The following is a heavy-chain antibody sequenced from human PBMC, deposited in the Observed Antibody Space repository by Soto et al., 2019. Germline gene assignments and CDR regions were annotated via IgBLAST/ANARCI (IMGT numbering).Heavy chain of an antibody. CDR1: GGSMNDYY. J-gene: IGHJ6*02. V-gene: IGHV4-4*07. D-gene: IGHD6-6*01. Sequence: QVQLQESGPGLVKPSETLSLTCTVSGGSMNDYYWSWIRQPAGKGLEWIGRIFTSGNTNYNPSLRSRLTMSVDTSTTQVSLRLTSVTAADTAVYYCASGRLVSRYYGLDVWGQGTTVTVSS. CDR2: IFTSGNT. CDR3: ASGRLVSRYYGLDV.